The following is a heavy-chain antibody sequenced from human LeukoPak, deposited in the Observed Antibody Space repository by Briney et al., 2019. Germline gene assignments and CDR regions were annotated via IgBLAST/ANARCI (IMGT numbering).Heavy chain of an antibody. J-gene: IGHJ4*02. CDR3: ARGYYDSSGYYPDY. Sequence: ASVKVSCKVSGYTLTELSMHWVRQAPGKGLEWMGGFDPEDGETIYAQKSQGRVTMTEDTSTDTAYMELSSLRSEDTAVYYCARGYYDSSGYYPDYWGQGTLVTVSS. V-gene: IGHV1-24*01. CDR1: GYTLTELS. CDR2: FDPEDGET. D-gene: IGHD3-22*01.